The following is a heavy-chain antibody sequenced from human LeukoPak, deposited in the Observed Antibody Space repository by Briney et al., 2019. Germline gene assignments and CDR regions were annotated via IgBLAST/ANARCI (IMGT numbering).Heavy chain of an antibody. CDR3: ARGASRANAFDI. V-gene: IGHV4-59*01. Sequence: SETLSLTCTVSGGSINSDYWTWIRQSPGKGLEWIGYIAYNGIPNYNPSLKSRLTISRDTSKNQFSLKLSSVTAADTAVYYCARGASRANAFDIWGQGTMVTVSS. CDR1: GGSINSDY. J-gene: IGHJ3*02. CDR2: IAYNGIP.